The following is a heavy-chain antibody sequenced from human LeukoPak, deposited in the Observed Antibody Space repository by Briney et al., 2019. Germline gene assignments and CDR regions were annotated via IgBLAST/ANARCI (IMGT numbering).Heavy chain of an antibody. CDR2: IWYDGSDK. D-gene: IGHD3-16*01. CDR1: GFTFTTYG. V-gene: IGHV3-33*06. CDR3: VKQGGTYYFDH. Sequence: GGSLRLSCAASGFTFTTYGMYWVRQAPGKGLEWVAVIWYDGSDKYYADSVKGRFTISRDNSKNTLYLQMNSLRAEETAVYYCVKQGGTYYFDHWGQGTLVTVSS. J-gene: IGHJ4*02.